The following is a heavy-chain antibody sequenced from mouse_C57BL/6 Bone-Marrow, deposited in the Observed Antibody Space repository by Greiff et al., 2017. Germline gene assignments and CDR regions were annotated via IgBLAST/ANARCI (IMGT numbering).Heavy chain of an antibody. CDR3: ARWDYGSISYFDY. Sequence: QVQLQQSGAGLVRPGTSVKMSCKASGYTFTNYWIGWAKQRPGHGLEWIGDIYPGGGYTNYNEKFKGKATLTADKSSSTAYMQFSSLTSEDSAIYYCARWDYGSISYFDYWGQGTTLTVSS. J-gene: IGHJ2*01. V-gene: IGHV1-63*01. D-gene: IGHD1-1*01. CDR2: IYPGGGYT. CDR1: GYTFTNYW.